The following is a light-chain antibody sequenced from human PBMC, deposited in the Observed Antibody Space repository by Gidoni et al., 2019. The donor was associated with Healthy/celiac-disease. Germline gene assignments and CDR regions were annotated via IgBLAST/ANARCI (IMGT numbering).Light chain of an antibody. V-gene: IGKV3-20*01. J-gene: IGKJ2*01. CDR1: KIVSSSY. CDR3: QQYGSSPPYT. CDR2: RAS. Sequence: EIVLTQSQGTLSLSPGERATLSCRASKIVSSSYLAWYQHKPGQAPRLLIYRASSRATGIPDSFSGSGSVTDFTLTIIRLEPEDFAVYYCQQYGSSPPYTFGQGTKLEIK.